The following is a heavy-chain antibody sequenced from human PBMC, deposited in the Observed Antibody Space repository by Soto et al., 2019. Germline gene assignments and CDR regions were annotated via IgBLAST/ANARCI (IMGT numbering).Heavy chain of an antibody. V-gene: IGHV3-7*05. J-gene: IGHJ6*02. Sequence: EVQLVESGGGLVQPGGSLRLSCAASGFSFSDYWMSWVRQAPGKGLEWVANVKQDGSERYYVDSVKGRFTISRDNAKNSLYLQMNRLRAEDTAVYYCARERVVVPATIFYYYALDVLGQGTTVTVSS. D-gene: IGHD2-15*01. CDR2: VKQDGSER. CDR1: GFSFSDYW. CDR3: ARERVVVPATIFYYYALDV.